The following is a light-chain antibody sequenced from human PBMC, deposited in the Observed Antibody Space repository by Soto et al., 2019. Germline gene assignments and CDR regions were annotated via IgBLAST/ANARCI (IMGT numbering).Light chain of an antibody. J-gene: IGKJ1*01. Sequence: RMTKSPYSLYASVGDRVTITCRASQSIRSYLNWYQQERGKAPKLLIYAASTLQSGVPSRFSGSGSGTDFTLTIISLQPEDFATYYCQQNARTPWTFGQRTKVDIK. CDR2: AAS. CDR1: QSIRSY. V-gene: IGKV1-39*01. CDR3: QQNARTPWT.